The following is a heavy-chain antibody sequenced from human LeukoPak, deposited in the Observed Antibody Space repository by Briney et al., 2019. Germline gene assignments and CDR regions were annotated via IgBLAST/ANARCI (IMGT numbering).Heavy chain of an antibody. CDR1: NYPITSDYY. Sequence: SETLSLTCTVSNYPITSDYYCVWFRQPPGQGLEWIGQIFHSGIAHYNPSLKSRVTMSVDTSRSQFSVNLNSVTAADTAVYYCGRAGFGTAYNRFYYYMDVWGKGNTVTVSS. J-gene: IGHJ6*03. D-gene: IGHD3-16*01. V-gene: IGHV4-38-2*02. CDR2: IFHSGIA. CDR3: GRAGFGTAYNRFYYYMDV.